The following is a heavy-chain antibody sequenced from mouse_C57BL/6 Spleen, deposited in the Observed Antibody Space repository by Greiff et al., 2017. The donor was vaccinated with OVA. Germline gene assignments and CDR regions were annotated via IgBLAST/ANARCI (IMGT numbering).Heavy chain of an antibody. CDR1: GYTFTSYW. D-gene: IGHD2-3*01. CDR3: AIDGYAMDY. J-gene: IGHJ4*01. CDR2: IYPSDSET. Sequence: VQLKQPGAELVRPGSSVKLSCKASGYTFTSYWMDWVKQRPGQGLEWIGNIYPSDSETHYNQKFKDKATLTVDKSSSTAYMQLSSLTSEDSAVYYCAIDGYAMDYWGQGTSVTVSS. V-gene: IGHV1-61*01.